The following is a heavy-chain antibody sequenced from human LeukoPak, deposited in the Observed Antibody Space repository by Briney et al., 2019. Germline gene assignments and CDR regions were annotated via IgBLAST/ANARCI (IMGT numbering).Heavy chain of an antibody. CDR2: ISGSGGST. V-gene: IGHV3-23*01. J-gene: IGHJ4*02. CDR1: GFTFSSYA. Sequence: GGSLRLSCAASGFTFSSYAMSWVHQAPGKGLEWVSAISGSGGSTYYADSVKGRFTISRDNSKNTLYLQMNSLRAEDTVVYYCAKEYYDSSGYYLRYWGQGTLVTVSS. CDR3: AKEYYDSSGYYLRY. D-gene: IGHD3-22*01.